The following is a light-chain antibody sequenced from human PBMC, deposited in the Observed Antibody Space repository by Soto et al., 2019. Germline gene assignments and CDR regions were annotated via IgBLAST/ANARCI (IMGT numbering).Light chain of an antibody. J-gene: IGKJ2*01. CDR3: QQRDSWTYT. Sequence: EIVLTQSPDTLSLSPGEGATLSCRASHDVSVSLVWYRQRPGQSPRLLIHDASNRATGISARLSGSGSGTDFTLTIGSLEPEESALYYCQQRDSWTYTSGQGTKVDIX. CDR2: DAS. V-gene: IGKV3-11*01. CDR1: HDVSVS.